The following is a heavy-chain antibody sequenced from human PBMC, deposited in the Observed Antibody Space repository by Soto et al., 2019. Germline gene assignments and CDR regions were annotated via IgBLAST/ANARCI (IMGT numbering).Heavy chain of an antibody. J-gene: IGHJ4*02. V-gene: IGHV1-3*01. D-gene: IGHD6-19*01. CDR3: ARDRLNKAVAGTSWDY. CDR2: INAGNGNT. CDR1: GYTFTSYA. Sequence: GASVKVSCKASGYTFTSYAMHWVRQAPGQRLEWMGWINAGNGNTKYSQKFQGRVTITRDTSASTAYMELNSLRSEDTAVYYCARDRLNKAVAGTSWDYWGQGTLVTVSS.